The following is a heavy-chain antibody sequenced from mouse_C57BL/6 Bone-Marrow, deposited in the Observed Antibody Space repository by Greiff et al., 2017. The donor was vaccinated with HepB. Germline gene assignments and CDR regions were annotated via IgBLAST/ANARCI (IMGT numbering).Heavy chain of an antibody. CDR2: IWTGGGT. CDR3: ARRGGGTIDWYFDV. V-gene: IGHV2-9-1*01. Sequence: VQRVESGPGLVAPSQSLSITCTVSGFSLTSYAISWVRQPPGKGLEWLGVIWTGGGTNYNSALKSRLGISKDNSKSQVFLKMNSLQTDDTARYYWARRGGGTIDWYFDVWGTGTTVTVSS. D-gene: IGHD4-1*01. CDR1: GFSLTSYA. J-gene: IGHJ1*03.